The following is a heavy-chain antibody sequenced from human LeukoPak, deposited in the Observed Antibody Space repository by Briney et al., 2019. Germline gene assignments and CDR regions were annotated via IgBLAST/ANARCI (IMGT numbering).Heavy chain of an antibody. J-gene: IGHJ4*02. CDR2: IYHSGST. V-gene: IGHV4-38-2*02. D-gene: IGHD4-23*01. Sequence: SETLSLTCAVSGYSISSGYYCGWIRQPPGKGLEWIGSIYHSGSTYYNPSLKSRVTISVDTSKNQFSLKLSSVTAADTAVYYCAREATVVTYYFDYWGQGTLVTVSS. CDR1: GYSISSGYY. CDR3: AREATVVTYYFDY.